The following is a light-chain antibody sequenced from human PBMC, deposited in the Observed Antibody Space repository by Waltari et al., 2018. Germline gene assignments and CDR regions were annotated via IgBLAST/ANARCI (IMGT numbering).Light chain of an antibody. CDR2: AAS. J-gene: IGKJ1*01. CDR1: QSVSTY. V-gene: IGKV1-8*01. Sequence: AIRMTQSPSSLSASTGDRVTITCRASQSVSTYLAWYQQKPGKAPKLLIYAASTLQRGVPFRFSGSGSGTDFTLSISCLQSEDFATYYCQQYYDYQRSFGQGTKVEIK. CDR3: QQYYDYQRS.